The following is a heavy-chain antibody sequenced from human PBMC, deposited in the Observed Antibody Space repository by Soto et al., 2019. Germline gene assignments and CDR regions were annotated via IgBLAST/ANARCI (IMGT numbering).Heavy chain of an antibody. CDR1: GFTFSSYS. Sequence: GGSLRLSCAASGFTFSSYSMNWVRQAPGKGLEWVSSISSSSSYIYYADSVKGRFTISRDNAKNSLYLQMNSLRAEDTAAYYYARTVTQWYFDLCGGGTLVTVSS. J-gene: IGHJ2*01. D-gene: IGHD4-4*01. CDR2: ISSSSSYI. V-gene: IGHV3-21*01. CDR3: ARTVTQWYFDL.